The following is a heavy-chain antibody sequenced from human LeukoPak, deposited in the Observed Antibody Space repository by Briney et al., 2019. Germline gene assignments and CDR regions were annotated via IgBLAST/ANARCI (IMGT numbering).Heavy chain of an antibody. CDR2: IYHSGST. CDR1: GYSISSGYY. V-gene: IGHV4-38-2*01. J-gene: IGHJ3*02. D-gene: IGHD1-14*01. Sequence: SETLSLTCAVSGYSISSGYYWGWIRQPPGKGLEWIGSIYHSGSTYYNPSLESRVTISVDTSKNQFSLKLSSVTAADTAVYYCARPLTDPYWNDAFDIWGQGTMVTVSS. CDR3: ARPLTDPYWNDAFDI.